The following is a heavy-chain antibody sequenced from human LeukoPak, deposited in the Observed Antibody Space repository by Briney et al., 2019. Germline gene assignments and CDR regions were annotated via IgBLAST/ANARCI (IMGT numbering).Heavy chain of an antibody. Sequence: ASVKLSCKASGYSFTSYGITWVRQARGQELEWVGWISANKGNTEYVEKFQGRVSVTTDTSTSTAYMELRSLRSDDTAVYYCARDAADRVRGGDYWGQGTLVTVSS. CDR1: GYSFTSYG. J-gene: IGHJ4*02. V-gene: IGHV1-18*01. D-gene: IGHD5-12*01. CDR3: ARDAADRVRGGDY. CDR2: ISANKGNT.